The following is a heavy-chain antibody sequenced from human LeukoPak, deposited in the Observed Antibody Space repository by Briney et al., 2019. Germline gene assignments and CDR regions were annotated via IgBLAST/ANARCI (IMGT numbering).Heavy chain of an antibody. CDR3: ASGLRYFDLYY. D-gene: IGHD3-9*01. CDR2: IYTGGST. V-gene: IGHV4-61*02. J-gene: IGHJ4*02. Sequence: SETLSLTCTVSGGSISSGSYYWSRIRQPAGKGLEWIGRIYTGGSTNYNPSLKSRVTISVDTSKNQFSLKLSSVTAADTAVYYCASGLRYFDLYYWGQGTLVTVSS. CDR1: GGSISSGSYY.